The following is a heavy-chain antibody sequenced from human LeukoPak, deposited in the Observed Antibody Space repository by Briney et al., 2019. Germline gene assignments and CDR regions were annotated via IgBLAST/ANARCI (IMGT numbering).Heavy chain of an antibody. V-gene: IGHV3-23*01. CDR2: ISGSGGST. J-gene: IGHJ4*02. CDR1: GFTFSSYA. D-gene: IGHD5-24*01. CDR3: AKDTMPYHYIFDY. Sequence: AGSLRLSYAASGFTFSSYAMSWVRQAPGQGLEWVSAISGSGGSTYYEDSVKGRFTISRDNWKNTLYLQMNSLRAEAAAVYYCAKDTMPYHYIFDYWGQGTLVTVSS.